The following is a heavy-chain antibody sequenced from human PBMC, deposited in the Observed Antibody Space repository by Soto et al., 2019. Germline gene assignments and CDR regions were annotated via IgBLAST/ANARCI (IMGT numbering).Heavy chain of an antibody. V-gene: IGHV3-21*01. J-gene: IGHJ4*02. D-gene: IGHD5-18*01. CDR2: ISSGSSYI. Sequence: KTGGSLRLSCAASGFTFSSYSMNWVRQAPGKGLEWVSSISSGSSYIYYADSVKGRFTISRDNAKNSLYLQMNSLRAEDTAVYYCACSVDTAMVTSNYWGQGTLVTVSS. CDR3: ACSVDTAMVTSNY. CDR1: GFTFSSYS.